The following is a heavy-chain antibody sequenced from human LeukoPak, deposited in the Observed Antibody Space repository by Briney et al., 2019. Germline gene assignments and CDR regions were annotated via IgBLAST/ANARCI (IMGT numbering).Heavy chain of an antibody. V-gene: IGHV3-30-3*01. J-gene: IGHJ4*02. CDR1: GFTFSSYA. CDR3: AAVSGYSDY. Sequence: PGRSLRLSCAASGFTFSSYAMHWVRQAPGKGLEWVAVISYDGSNKYYADSVKGRFTISRDNSKNTLYLQMNSLRAEDTAVYYCAAVSGYSDYWGQGTLVTVSS. CDR2: ISYDGSNK. D-gene: IGHD2-15*01.